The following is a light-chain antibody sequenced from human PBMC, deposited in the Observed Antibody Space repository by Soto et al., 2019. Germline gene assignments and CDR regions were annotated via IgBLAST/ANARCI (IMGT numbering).Light chain of an antibody. Sequence: EIVMTQSPATLSVSPWERATLSCRASQSVAGNLAWYQQKPGQAPRLLIYGASTGATGIPARFSGSGSRTDFTLTISSLEPEDFAVYYCHQHSDWPLTFGGGTKVDI. CDR1: QSVAGN. V-gene: IGKV3-15*01. CDR3: HQHSDWPLT. J-gene: IGKJ4*01. CDR2: GAS.